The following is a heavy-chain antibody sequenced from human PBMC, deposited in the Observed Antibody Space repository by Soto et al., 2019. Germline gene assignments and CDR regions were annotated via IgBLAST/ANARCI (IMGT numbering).Heavy chain of an antibody. CDR1: GFTFSTYS. Sequence: EVQLVESGGGLVKPGGSLRLSCAASGFTFSTYSMNWVRQAPGKGLEWVSSINNSSYIYYADSVKGRFTISRDDAKNSLYLQVSSLTAEDTAVYSCAREGGYCYGGTCRYFDYWGQGTRVNVSS. J-gene: IGHJ4*02. CDR3: AREGGYCYGGTCRYFDY. D-gene: IGHD2-15*01. CDR2: INNSSYI. V-gene: IGHV3-21*01.